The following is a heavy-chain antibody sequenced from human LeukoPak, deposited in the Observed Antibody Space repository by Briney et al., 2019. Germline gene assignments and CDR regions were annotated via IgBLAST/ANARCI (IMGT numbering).Heavy chain of an antibody. V-gene: IGHV1-2*02. J-gene: IGHJ5*02. CDR2: INPNSGGT. D-gene: IGHD4-17*01. Sequence: ASVKVSCKASGYTFTGYYMHWVRPAPGQGLEWMGWINPNSGGTNYAQKFQGRVTMTRDTSISTAYMELSRLRSDDTAVNYCARANGDYDWFDPWGQGTLVTVSS. CDR1: GYTFTGYY. CDR3: ARANGDYDWFDP.